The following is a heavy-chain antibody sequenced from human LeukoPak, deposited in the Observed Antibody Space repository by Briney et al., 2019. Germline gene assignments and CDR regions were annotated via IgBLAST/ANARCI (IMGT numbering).Heavy chain of an antibody. CDR2: IIPIFGTA. Sequence: GASVKVSCKASGGTFSSYVISWVRQAPGQGLEWMGGIIPIFGTANYAQKFQGRVTITADRFTSTAYMELSSLTSEDTAVYYCARGSSSLNWFDPWGQGTLVTVSS. D-gene: IGHD6-13*01. J-gene: IGHJ5*02. V-gene: IGHV1-69*06. CDR3: ARGSSSLNWFDP. CDR1: GGTFSSYV.